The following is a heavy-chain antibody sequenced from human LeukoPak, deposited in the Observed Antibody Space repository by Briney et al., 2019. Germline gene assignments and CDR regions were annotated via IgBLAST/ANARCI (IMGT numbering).Heavy chain of an antibody. CDR1: GGSLSSYY. CDR2: IYYSGST. V-gene: IGHV4-59*01. J-gene: IGHJ5*02. D-gene: IGHD3-10*01. Sequence: SETLSLTCTVSGGSLSSYYWSWIRQPPGQGLEWIGYIYYSGSTNYNPSLKSRVTISVDTSKNQFSLKLGSVTAADTAVYYCARETMVRFDPWGQGTLVTVSS. CDR3: ARETMVRFDP.